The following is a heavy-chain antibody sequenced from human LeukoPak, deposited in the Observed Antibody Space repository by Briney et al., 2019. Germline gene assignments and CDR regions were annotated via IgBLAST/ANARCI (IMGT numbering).Heavy chain of an antibody. CDR3: ARGQGTVTTH. CDR2: INHRGSA. D-gene: IGHD4-17*01. V-gene: IGHV4-34*01. Sequence: SETLSLTCAVSGGSFSGYYWTWLRQPPGKGLEWIGEINHRGSANYNPSLKSRVTISLDTSKNQFSLKLSSVTAADTAVYYCARGQGTVTTHWGQGTLVTVSS. CDR1: GGSFSGYY. J-gene: IGHJ4*02.